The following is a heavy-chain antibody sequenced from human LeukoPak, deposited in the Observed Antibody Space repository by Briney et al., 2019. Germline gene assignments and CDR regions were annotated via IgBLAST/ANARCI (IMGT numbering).Heavy chain of an antibody. Sequence: GESLKISCEGSGYSFTTHWIGWVRQMPGRGLEWMVIINPSDSDTRYSPSFQGQVTISADKSISTAYLQWSSLKASDSAMYYCARAWNFDYWGQGTLVTVSS. CDR1: GYSFTTHW. CDR3: ARAWNFDY. V-gene: IGHV5-51*01. J-gene: IGHJ4*02. D-gene: IGHD1-1*01. CDR2: INPSDSDT.